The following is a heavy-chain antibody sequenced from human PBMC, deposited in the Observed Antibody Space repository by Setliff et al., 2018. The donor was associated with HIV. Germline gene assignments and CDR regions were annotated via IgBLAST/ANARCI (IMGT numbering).Heavy chain of an antibody. CDR2: ISASGTT. Sequence: PSETLSLTCTVSSGSISGFYWTWIRQPAGKGLEWIGRISASGTTVYNPSLKSRVIMSVDTSKKYFALRVTSVTAADSAVYYCARDTWFGESEDPFYYYMDVWGKGTTVTV. D-gene: IGHD3-10*01. CDR3: ARDTWFGESEDPFYYYMDV. V-gene: IGHV4-4*07. CDR1: SGSISGFY. J-gene: IGHJ6*03.